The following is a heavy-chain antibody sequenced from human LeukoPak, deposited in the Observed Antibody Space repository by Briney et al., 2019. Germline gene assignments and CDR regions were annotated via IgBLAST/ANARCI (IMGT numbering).Heavy chain of an antibody. J-gene: IGHJ3*01. D-gene: IGHD1-26*01. V-gene: IGHV3-21*06. Sequence: GGSLRLSCGGSGFTFNSYSMNWVRQAPGKGLEGVASIIGSGSEMFYADSLKGRFTISRDNSKNSLYLQMNSLRVEDTPVYYCAKVQSDIVGAMFFSFDVWGQGTMVSVSS. CDR1: GFTFNSYS. CDR2: IIGSGSEM. CDR3: AKVQSDIVGAMFFSFDV.